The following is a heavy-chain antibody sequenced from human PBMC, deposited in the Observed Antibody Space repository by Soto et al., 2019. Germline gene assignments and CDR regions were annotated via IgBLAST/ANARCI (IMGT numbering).Heavy chain of an antibody. CDR3: ARDRNIVVVPAAIGGQYNWFDP. Sequence: QVQLVQSGAEVKKPGASVKVSCKASGYTFTSYGISWVRQAPGQGLEWMGWISAYNGNTNYAQKLQGRVTMTTDTSTSTADMELRSLRSDDTAVYYCARDRNIVVVPAAIGGQYNWFDPWGQGTLVTVSS. D-gene: IGHD2-2*01. CDR2: ISAYNGNT. V-gene: IGHV1-18*01. CDR1: GYTFTSYG. J-gene: IGHJ5*02.